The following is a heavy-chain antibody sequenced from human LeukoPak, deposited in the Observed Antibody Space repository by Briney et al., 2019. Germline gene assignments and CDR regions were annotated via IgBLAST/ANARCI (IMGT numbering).Heavy chain of an antibody. V-gene: IGHV3-11*01. CDR3: ASPGGNDAFDI. D-gene: IGHD3-10*01. Sequence: GGSLRLSCAASGFTFSDYYMGWIRQAPGRGLEWVSYISSSGSTIYYADSVKGRFTISRDNAKNSLYLQMNSLRAEDTAVYYCASPGGNDAFDIWGQGTMVTVSS. CDR1: GFTFSDYY. CDR2: ISSSGSTI. J-gene: IGHJ3*02.